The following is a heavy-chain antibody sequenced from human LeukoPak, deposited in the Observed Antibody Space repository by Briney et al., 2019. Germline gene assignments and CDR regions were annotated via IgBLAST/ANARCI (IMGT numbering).Heavy chain of an antibody. CDR3: AKDLGGEMDAFDI. J-gene: IGHJ3*02. V-gene: IGHV3-23*01. CDR1: GFTFSSYA. CDR2: ISGSGGST. Sequence: GGSLRHSCAASGFTFSSYAMSWVRQAPGKGLEWVSAISGSGGSTYYADSVKGRFTISRDNSKNTLYLQMNSLRAEDTAVYYCAKDLGGEMDAFDIWGQGTMVTVSS. D-gene: IGHD1-26*01.